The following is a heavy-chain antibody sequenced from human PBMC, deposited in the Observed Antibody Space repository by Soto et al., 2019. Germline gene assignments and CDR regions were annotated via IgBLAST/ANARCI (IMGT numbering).Heavy chain of an antibody. Sequence: PGGSLRLSCAASGFSFSTYWMSWVRQTPGKGLEWVANIKQDGSEKYYVDSVRGRFTISRDNAKNSLYLQMNSLRAEDSAVYYCARDHSSSWYYFEYWGQGILVTVSS. CDR3: ARDHSSSWYYFEY. J-gene: IGHJ4*02. V-gene: IGHV3-7*05. D-gene: IGHD6-13*01. CDR2: IKQDGSEK. CDR1: GFSFSTYW.